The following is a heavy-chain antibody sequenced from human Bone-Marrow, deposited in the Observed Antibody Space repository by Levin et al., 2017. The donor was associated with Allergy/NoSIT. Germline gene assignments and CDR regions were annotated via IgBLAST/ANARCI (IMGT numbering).Heavy chain of an antibody. Sequence: SETLSLNCTVSGGSISGYHWSWIRQSPGERLEWLGYIFYSGSVTYNPSLSGRVTLSVDTSKNQFSLKLNSITAADTAVYYCARSLPSAGRGPTYYYGMDVWGQGTTVTVSS. J-gene: IGHJ6*02. CDR3: ARSLPSAGRGPTYYYGMDV. CDR2: IFYSGSV. CDR1: GGSISGYH. V-gene: IGHV4-59*01. D-gene: IGHD2-15*01.